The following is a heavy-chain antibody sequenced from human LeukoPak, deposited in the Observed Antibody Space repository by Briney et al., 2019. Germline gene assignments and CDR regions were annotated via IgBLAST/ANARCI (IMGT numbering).Heavy chain of an antibody. CDR3: ARQGYCSSTSCYLKNWFDP. D-gene: IGHD2-2*01. CDR2: IYHSGST. CDR1: GYSISSGYY. Sequence: PSETLSLTCAVSGYSISSGYYWGWIRQPPGKGLEWIGSIYHSGSTYYNPSLKSRATISVDTSKNQFSLKLSSVTAADTAVYYCARQGYCSSTSCYLKNWFDPWGQGTLVTVSS. J-gene: IGHJ5*02. V-gene: IGHV4-38-2*01.